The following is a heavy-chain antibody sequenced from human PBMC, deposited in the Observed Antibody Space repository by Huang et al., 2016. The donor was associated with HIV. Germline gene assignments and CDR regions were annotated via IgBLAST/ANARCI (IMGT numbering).Heavy chain of an antibody. CDR2: SNPTGGTT. Sequence: QVQLVQSGAEVKKPGASVKMSFKTSGYTFPTYYIHWVRQAPGQGLEWMGVSNPTGGTTAYAQNFQGRLTMTRDMSASTVQLELRGLRSEDTAIYYCARGYSNGWYGVLEYWGQGTLVAVSS. CDR1: GYTFPTYY. D-gene: IGHD6-19*01. CDR3: ARGYSNGWYGVLEY. V-gene: IGHV1-46*01. J-gene: IGHJ4*02.